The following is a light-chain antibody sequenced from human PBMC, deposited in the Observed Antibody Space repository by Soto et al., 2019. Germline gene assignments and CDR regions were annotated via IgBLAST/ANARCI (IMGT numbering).Light chain of an antibody. CDR1: QSVSSSY. CDR2: GAS. V-gene: IGKV3-20*01. CDR3: QQLSTYPST. Sequence: EIVLTQSPGTLSLSPGERATLSCRASQSVSSSYLAWYQQKPGQAPRLLIYGASSRATGIPDRFSGSGSGTEFTLTISSLQPEDFATYYCQQLSTYPSTFGGGTKVDIK. J-gene: IGKJ4*01.